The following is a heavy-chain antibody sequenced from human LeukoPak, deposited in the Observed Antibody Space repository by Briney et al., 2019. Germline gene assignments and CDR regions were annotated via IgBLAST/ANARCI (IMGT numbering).Heavy chain of an antibody. J-gene: IGHJ3*02. CDR2: ISSSSSTI. Sequence: PPGGSLRLSCAASGFTFSSYSMNWVRQAPGKGLEWVSYISSSSSTIYYADSVKGRFTISRDNAKNSLYLQMNSLRAEDTAVYYCARGGRAAAGWLRPNDAFDIWGQGTMVTVSS. CDR1: GFTFSSYS. V-gene: IGHV3-48*01. D-gene: IGHD6-13*01. CDR3: ARGGRAAAGWLRPNDAFDI.